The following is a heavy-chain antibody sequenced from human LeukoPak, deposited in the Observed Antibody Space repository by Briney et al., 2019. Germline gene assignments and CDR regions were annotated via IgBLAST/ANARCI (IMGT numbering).Heavy chain of an antibody. CDR3: ARDLGYCSGSTCYRNWFDP. CDR1: GYTFSSYG. Sequence: GASVKVSCKASGYTFSSYGISWVRQAPGQGFEWMGWTSAYNDHTNYAQKFQGRVTMTTDTSTSTAYMELRGLRSDDTGVYYCARDLGYCSGSTCYRNWFDPWGQGTPVTVSS. D-gene: IGHD2-15*01. J-gene: IGHJ5*02. V-gene: IGHV1-18*01. CDR2: TSAYNDHT.